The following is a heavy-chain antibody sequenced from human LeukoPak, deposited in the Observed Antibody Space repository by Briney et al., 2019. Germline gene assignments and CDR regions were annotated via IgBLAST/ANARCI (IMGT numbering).Heavy chain of an antibody. CDR1: GFPFNNYR. D-gene: IGHD6-19*01. CDR2: INTDGRTT. CDR3: ARAGASGWYAAGWFDP. V-gene: IGHV3-74*01. J-gene: IGHJ5*02. Sequence: GGSLRLSCAASGFPFNNYRMHWVRQAPGKGLVWVSSINTDGRTTRYAASVQGRFTISRDNAKNTLSLQMNSLRDDDTAVYYCARAGASGWYAAGWFDPWGQGTLVTVSS.